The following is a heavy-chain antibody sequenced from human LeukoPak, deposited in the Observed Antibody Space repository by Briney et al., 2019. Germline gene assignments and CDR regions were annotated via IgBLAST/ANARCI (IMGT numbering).Heavy chain of an antibody. CDR3: ARDSSSWLRYFDY. CDR2: IYHSGST. D-gene: IGHD6-13*01. Sequence: PSETLSLTCAVSGGSISSSNWWSWVRQPPGKGLEWIGEIYHSGSTNYNPSLKSRVTISVDKSKNQFSLKLSSVTAADTAVYYCARDSSSWLRYFDYWGQGTLVTVSS. CDR1: GGSISSSNW. J-gene: IGHJ4*02. V-gene: IGHV4-4*02.